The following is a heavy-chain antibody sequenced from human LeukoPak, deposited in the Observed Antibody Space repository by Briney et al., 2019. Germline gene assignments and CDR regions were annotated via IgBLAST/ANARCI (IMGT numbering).Heavy chain of an antibody. CDR1: GFTFSSYS. D-gene: IGHD2-21*02. J-gene: IGHJ4*02. CDR3: ARFFKPQNCGGDCYSGAIDY. CDR2: ISSSSYI. Sequence: GGSLRPSCAASGFTFSSYSMNWVRQAPGKGLEWVSSISSSSYIYYADSVKGRFTISRDNAKNSLYLQMNSLRAEDTAVYYCARFFKPQNCGGDCYSGAIDYWGQGTLVTVSS. V-gene: IGHV3-21*01.